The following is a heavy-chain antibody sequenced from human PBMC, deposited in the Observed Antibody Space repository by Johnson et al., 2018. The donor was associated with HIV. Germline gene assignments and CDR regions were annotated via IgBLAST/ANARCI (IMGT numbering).Heavy chain of an antibody. CDR1: GFTFDDYA. Sequence: VQLVESGGGVVQPGRSLRLSCAASGFTFDDYAMHWVRQAPGKGLEWVSGISWNSGRIGYADSVKGRFTISRDNANNSLYLQMNSLSAEDTALYYCAKDSYCSGGSCPIWGQGTMVTVSS. J-gene: IGHJ3*02. V-gene: IGHV3-9*01. D-gene: IGHD2-15*01. CDR2: ISWNSGRI. CDR3: AKDSYCSGGSCPI.